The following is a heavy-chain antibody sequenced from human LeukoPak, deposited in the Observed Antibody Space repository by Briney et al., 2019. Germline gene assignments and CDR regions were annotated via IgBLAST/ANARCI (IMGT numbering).Heavy chain of an antibody. CDR2: IYYSGST. J-gene: IGHJ4*02. D-gene: IGHD1-1*01. CDR1: GGSISSYY. V-gene: IGHV4-59*01. CDR3: AREDDWNQLFDY. Sequence: SETLSLTCTVPGGSISSYYWSWIRQPPGKGLEWIGYIYYSGSTNYNPSLKSRVTISVDTSKNQFSLKLSSVTAADTAVYYCAREDDWNQLFDYWGQGTLVTVSS.